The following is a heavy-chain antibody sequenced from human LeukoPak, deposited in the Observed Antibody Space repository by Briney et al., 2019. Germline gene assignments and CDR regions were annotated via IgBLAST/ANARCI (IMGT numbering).Heavy chain of an antibody. D-gene: IGHD3-10*01. J-gene: IGHJ4*02. Sequence: SETLSLTCAVSDYSISSGYCWGWIRQPPGKGLEWIASIYHSGSTYYNPSLKSRVTISADTSKNEFSLKVTSVTAADTAVYYCARTKGTLVRGSFDYWGQGILVTVSS. CDR1: DYSISSGYC. CDR3: ARTKGTLVRGSFDY. V-gene: IGHV4-38-2*01. CDR2: IYHSGST.